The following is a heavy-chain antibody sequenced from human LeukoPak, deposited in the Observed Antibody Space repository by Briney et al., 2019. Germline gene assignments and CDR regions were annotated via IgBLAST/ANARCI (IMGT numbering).Heavy chain of an antibody. CDR3: VKDLGGGDCY. Sequence: GGSLRLSCAASGFIFGNHEMNRVRQAPGKGLEWVAVISYDGTNKYYADSVKGRFTISRDNSKSTLYLQMSGLRAEDTAVYYCVKDLGGGDCYWGQGTLVTVSS. CDR2: ISYDGTNK. CDR1: GFIFGNHE. D-gene: IGHD2-21*02. J-gene: IGHJ4*02. V-gene: IGHV3-30*18.